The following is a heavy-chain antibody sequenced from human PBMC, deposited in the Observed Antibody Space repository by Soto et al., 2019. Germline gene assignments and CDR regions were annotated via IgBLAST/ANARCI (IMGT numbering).Heavy chain of an antibody. D-gene: IGHD3-22*01. Sequence: GGSLRLSCAAPGFTFSSYWMHWVRQAPGKGLVWVSRINSDGSSTSYADSVKGRFTISRDNAKNTLYLQMNSLRAEDTAVYYCARDPRDYYDSGTSDYWGQGTLVTVSS. V-gene: IGHV3-74*01. CDR2: INSDGSST. CDR3: ARDPRDYYDSGTSDY. J-gene: IGHJ4*02. CDR1: GFTFSSYW.